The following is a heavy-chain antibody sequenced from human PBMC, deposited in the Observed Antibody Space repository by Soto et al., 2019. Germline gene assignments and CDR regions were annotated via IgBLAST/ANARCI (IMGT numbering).Heavy chain of an antibody. CDR2: IDALLYNDAT. CDR3: ARGTKGAGGWYFDL. V-gene: IGHV1-18*01. CDR1: GYTLDNHA. J-gene: IGHJ2*01. Sequence: QIQVVQSEVEVKRPGASVRISCKASGYTLDNHAVTWVRQAPGQGLEWMGWIDALLYNDATNHARKFQGRLTMARDTSPNTVYMDLGSLRSDDTAVYYCARGTKGAGGWYFDLWGRGTLVVVSS. D-gene: IGHD2-8*01.